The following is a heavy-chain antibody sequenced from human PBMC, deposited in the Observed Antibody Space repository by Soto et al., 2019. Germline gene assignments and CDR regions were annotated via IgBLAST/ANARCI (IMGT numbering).Heavy chain of an antibody. D-gene: IGHD3-10*01. CDR1: GGSISSSNW. CDR3: ASNLGWFGELLGVPPDYYYGMDV. J-gene: IGHJ6*02. V-gene: IGHV4-4*02. Sequence: PSETLSLTCAVSGGSISSSNWWSWVRQPPGKGLEWIGEIYHSGSTNYNPSLKSRVTISVDKSKNQFSLKLSSVTAADTAVYYCASNLGWFGELLGVPPDYYYGMDVWGQGTTVTVSS. CDR2: IYHSGST.